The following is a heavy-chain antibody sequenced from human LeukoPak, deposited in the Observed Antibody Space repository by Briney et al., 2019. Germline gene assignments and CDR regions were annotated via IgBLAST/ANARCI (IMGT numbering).Heavy chain of an antibody. D-gene: IGHD5-18*01. CDR1: GFTFSSYG. J-gene: IGHJ6*03. Sequence: GGSLRLSCAASGFTFSSYGMHWVRQAPGKGLEWVAVISYDGSNKYYADSVKGRFTISRDNSKNTLYLQMNSLRAEDTAVYYCAKGAVDTAMVVDYYYMDVWGKGTTVTVSS. CDR2: ISYDGSNK. V-gene: IGHV3-30*18. CDR3: AKGAVDTAMVVDYYYMDV.